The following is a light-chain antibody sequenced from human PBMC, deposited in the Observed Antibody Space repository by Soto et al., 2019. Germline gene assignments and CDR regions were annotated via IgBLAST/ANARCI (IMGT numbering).Light chain of an antibody. Sequence: QSVLTQPPSVSGAPGQRVTISCTWSSSNFGAGYDVHWYQQLPGTAPKLLIYGNSNRPSGVPDRFSGSKSGTSASLAITGLQAEDEADYYCQSYDRSLSGSVFGTGTKVTVL. CDR2: GNS. J-gene: IGLJ1*01. CDR3: QSYDRSLSGSV. V-gene: IGLV1-40*01. CDR1: SSNFGAGYD.